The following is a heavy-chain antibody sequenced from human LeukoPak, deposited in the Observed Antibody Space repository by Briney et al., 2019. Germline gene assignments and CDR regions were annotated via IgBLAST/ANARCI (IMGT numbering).Heavy chain of an antibody. J-gene: IGHJ5*02. Sequence: SETLSLTCAVYGGSSSGYYWSWIRQPPGKGLEWIGEINHSGSTNYNPSLKSRVTISVDTSRNQFSLKLSSVTTADTAVYYCARGRTRESDYGDYYWFDPWGQGTLVTVSS. CDR3: ARGRTRESDYGDYYWFDP. CDR1: GGSSSGYY. V-gene: IGHV4-34*01. D-gene: IGHD4-17*01. CDR2: INHSGST.